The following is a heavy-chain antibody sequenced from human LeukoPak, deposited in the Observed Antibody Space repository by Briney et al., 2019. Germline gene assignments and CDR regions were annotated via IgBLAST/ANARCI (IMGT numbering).Heavy chain of an antibody. CDR2: ISYDGSKK. J-gene: IGHJ4*02. V-gene: IGHV3-30*18. CDR3: AKEYYDFWSGQNRYDPFDY. D-gene: IGHD3-3*01. CDR1: GFTFSSYG. Sequence: GGSLRLSCAASGFTFSSYGMHWVRQAPGKGLEWVAVISYDGSKKYYADSVKGRFTISRDNSKNTLYLQMNSLRAEDTAVYYCAKEYYDFWSGQNRYDPFDYWGQGTLVTVSS.